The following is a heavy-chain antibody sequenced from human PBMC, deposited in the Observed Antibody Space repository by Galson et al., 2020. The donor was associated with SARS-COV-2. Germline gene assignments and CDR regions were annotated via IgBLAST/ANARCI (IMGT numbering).Heavy chain of an antibody. CDR2: IGTSSTYI. D-gene: IGHD2-2*01. J-gene: IGHJ3*02. CDR1: GFTFNSYS. Sequence: GGSLRLSCAASGFTFNSYSLNWVRQAPGKGLEWVSSIGTSSTYIYYADSVKGRFTISRDNAKNLLYLQMSSLRADDTGVYYCARDRSPSHAFDIWGQGTMVTVSA. V-gene: IGHV3-21*01. CDR3: ARDRSPSHAFDI.